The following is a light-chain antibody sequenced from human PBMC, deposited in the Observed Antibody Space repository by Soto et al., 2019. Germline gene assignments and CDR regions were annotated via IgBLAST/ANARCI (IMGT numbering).Light chain of an antibody. V-gene: IGKV3-15*01. CDR1: QSVSSN. CDR3: QQYGSSPPWT. CDR2: AAS. J-gene: IGKJ1*01. Sequence: EKVMTQSPATLSVSPGERATLSCRASQSVSSNLAWYQQRPGQAPRLLIYAASTRATGIPARFSGSGSGTDFTLTISRLEPEDFAVYYCQQYGSSPPWTFGQGTKVDIK.